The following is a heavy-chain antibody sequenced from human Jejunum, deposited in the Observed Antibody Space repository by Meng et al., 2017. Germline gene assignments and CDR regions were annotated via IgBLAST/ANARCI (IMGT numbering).Heavy chain of an antibody. V-gene: IGHV3-7*01. Sequence: GESLKISCAASGFTLNGHWLTWVRQAPGKGLEWVAHITGDGSETYYVDSVQGRFLISRDNAKNSLYLQMNNLRAEDTAVYFCAREQGWASDFYGMDVWGQGATVTVSS. D-gene: IGHD2/OR15-2a*01. CDR3: AREQGWASDFYGMDV. CDR1: GFTLNGHW. J-gene: IGHJ6*02. CDR2: ITGDGSET.